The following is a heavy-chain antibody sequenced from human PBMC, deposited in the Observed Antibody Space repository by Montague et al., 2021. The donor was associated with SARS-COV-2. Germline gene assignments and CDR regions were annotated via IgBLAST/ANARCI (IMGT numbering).Heavy chain of an antibody. D-gene: IGHD6-6*01. Sequence: CAISGDSVSSNTVAWNWLRQSPSRGLEWVGRTYYRYTWYNDYAVSMQSRVTINPVTSKNQFSLHVNFVTPEHTAVYYCASDSEYSIDFWCQGLLVTVSS. CDR1: GDSVSSNTVA. V-gene: IGHV6-1*01. J-gene: IGHJ4*02. CDR2: TYYRYTWYN. CDR3: ASDSEYSIDF.